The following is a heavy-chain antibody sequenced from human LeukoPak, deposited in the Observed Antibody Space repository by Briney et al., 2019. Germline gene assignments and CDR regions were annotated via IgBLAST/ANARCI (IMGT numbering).Heavy chain of an antibody. CDR1: GFTFTSYT. J-gene: IGHJ3*01. V-gene: IGHV3-48*02. CDR2: IRTSGGVV. CDR3: VRDQFYAFDV. Sequence: QSGGSLRLSCAASGFTFTSYTMNWVRQAPGKGLEWISYIRTSGGVVSYTDSVRGRFTISTDSAKNSLYLQMNSLRDDDTAVYYCVRDQFYAFDVWGQGTMVTVSS.